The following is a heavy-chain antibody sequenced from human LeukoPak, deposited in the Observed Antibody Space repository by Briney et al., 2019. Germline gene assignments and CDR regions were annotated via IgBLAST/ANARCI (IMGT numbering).Heavy chain of an antibody. CDR2: INHSGST. D-gene: IGHD6-19*01. J-gene: IGHJ4*02. CDR3: ASLSGWLRDY. CDR1: GGSFSGYY. V-gene: IGHV4-34*01. Sequence: PSETLSLTCAVYGGSFSGYYWSWIRQPPGKGLEWIGEINHSGSTNYNPSLKSRVTISVDTSKNQFSLKLSSVTAADTAVYYCASLSGWLRDYWGQGTLVTVSS.